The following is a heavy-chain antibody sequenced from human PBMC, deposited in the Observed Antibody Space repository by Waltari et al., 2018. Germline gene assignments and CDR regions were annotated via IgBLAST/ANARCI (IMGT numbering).Heavy chain of an antibody. D-gene: IGHD5-12*01. CDR1: GGSISSYY. V-gene: IGHV4-4*09. J-gene: IGHJ5*02. CDR3: ARGYSGYGGWFDP. Sequence: QVQLQESGPGLVKPSETLSLTCTVSGGSISSYYWSWIRQPPGKGLEWIGYIYTSWSTNYNPALKMRVTISVDTSKNQFSLKLSSVTAADAAVYYCARGYSGYGGWFDPWGQGTLVTVSS. CDR2: IYTSWST.